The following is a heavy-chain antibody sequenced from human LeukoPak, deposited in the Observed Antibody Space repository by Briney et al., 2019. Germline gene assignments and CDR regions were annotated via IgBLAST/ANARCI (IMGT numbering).Heavy chain of an antibody. J-gene: IGHJ5*02. Sequence: SETLSLTCAVSGYSISSGYYWGWIRPPPGKGLEWIGNIYHSGSTYYNPSLKSRVTISVDKSKNQFSLKLGSVTAADTAVYYCARSVVTATLGWFDPWGQGTLVTVSS. CDR2: IYHSGST. CDR1: GYSISSGYY. CDR3: ARSVVTATLGWFDP. V-gene: IGHV4-38-2*01. D-gene: IGHD2-21*02.